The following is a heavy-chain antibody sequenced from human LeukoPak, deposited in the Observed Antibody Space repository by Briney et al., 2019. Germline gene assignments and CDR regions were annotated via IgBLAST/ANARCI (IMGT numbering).Heavy chain of an antibody. V-gene: IGHV3-23*01. CDR2: ISGSGGST. CDR3: AKDPYCSSTSCYPRGNWFDP. CDR1: GFTLSSYA. J-gene: IGHJ5*02. Sequence: AGGSLRLSCAASGFTLSSYAMSWVRQAPGKGLEWVSAISGSGGSTYYADSVKGRFTISRDNSKNTLYLQMNSLRAEDTAVYYCAKDPYCSSTSCYPRGNWFDPWGQGTLVTVSS. D-gene: IGHD2-2*01.